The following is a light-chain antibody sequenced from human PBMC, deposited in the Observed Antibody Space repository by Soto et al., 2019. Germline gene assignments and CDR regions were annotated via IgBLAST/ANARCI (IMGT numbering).Light chain of an antibody. J-gene: IGKJ1*01. CDR2: AAS. Sequence: DIRMSKAPSTLSSSKGDTLTVTCRASQSVSGCLAWYQQKPGEAPKLLIYAASALPSGVPSRFSGSGSGTNFTLTIASLQPDDFATYYCQQYETFPGTFGPGTKVDIK. CDR1: QSVSGC. V-gene: IGKV1-5*01. CDR3: QQYETFPGT.